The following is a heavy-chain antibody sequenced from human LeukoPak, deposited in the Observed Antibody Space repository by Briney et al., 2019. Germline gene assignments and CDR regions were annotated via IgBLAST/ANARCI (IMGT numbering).Heavy chain of an antibody. Sequence: ASVKVSCKASGYTFTGYYMHWVQQAPGQGLEWMGWINPKSGGTNYAQKFQGRVTMTRDTSISTAYMELSRMTSDDTAVYYCATSGGTSGPELDCWGQGTLVTVSS. D-gene: IGHD3-3*01. CDR2: INPKSGGT. J-gene: IGHJ4*02. V-gene: IGHV1-2*02. CDR3: ATSGGTSGPELDC. CDR1: GYTFTGYY.